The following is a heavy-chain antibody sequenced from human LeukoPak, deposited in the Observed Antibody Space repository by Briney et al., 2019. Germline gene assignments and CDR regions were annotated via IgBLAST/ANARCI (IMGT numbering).Heavy chain of an antibody. CDR1: GGSISSYY. Sequence: SETLSLTCTVSGGSISSYYWSWIRQPPGKGLEWIGYIYYSGSTNYNPSLKSRVTISVDTSKNQLSLKLTSVTAADTAVYYCARYTSAYYYDFDYWGQGTLVTVSS. J-gene: IGHJ4*02. CDR2: IYYSGST. CDR3: ARYTSAYYYDFDY. D-gene: IGHD3-22*01. V-gene: IGHV4-59*08.